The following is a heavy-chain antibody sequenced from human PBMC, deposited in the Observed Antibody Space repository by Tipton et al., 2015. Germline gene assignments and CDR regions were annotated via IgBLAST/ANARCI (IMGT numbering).Heavy chain of an antibody. CDR1: GFSFSNYA. CDR2: ISGSGEST. D-gene: IGHD5-24*01. CDR3: ATAPVEMSTILWSRGFDY. Sequence: SLRLSCAASGFSFSNYAMSWVRQAPGKGLEWVSVISGSGESTNYADSVRGRFTISRDNSTNTLYLQMNSLRAEDTAVYFCATAPVEMSTILWSRGFDYWGQGTLVTVSS. V-gene: IGHV3-23*01. J-gene: IGHJ4*02.